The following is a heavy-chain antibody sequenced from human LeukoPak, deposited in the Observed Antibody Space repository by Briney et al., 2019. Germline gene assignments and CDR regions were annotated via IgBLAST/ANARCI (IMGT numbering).Heavy chain of an antibody. J-gene: IGHJ4*02. Sequence: GGSLRLSCAASGFTFSSYSMNWVRQAPGKGLEWVSSISSSSSYIYYADSVKGRFTISRDNAKNSLCLQMNSLRAEDTAVYYCARDVHCSSTSCSDYWGQGTLVTVSS. CDR1: GFTFSSYS. V-gene: IGHV3-21*01. CDR3: ARDVHCSSTSCSDY. D-gene: IGHD2-2*01. CDR2: ISSSSSYI.